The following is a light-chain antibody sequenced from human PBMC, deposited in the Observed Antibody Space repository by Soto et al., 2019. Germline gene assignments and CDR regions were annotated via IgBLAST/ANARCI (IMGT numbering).Light chain of an antibody. CDR2: GAS. V-gene: IGKV3-20*01. CDR1: QSVSSRY. CDR3: QQYGSSPPFT. J-gene: IGKJ2*01. Sequence: EIVLTQSPGTLSLSPGERATLSCSASQSVSSRYLAWYQQKPGQAPRLLIYGASNRATGIPDRFTGSGSGTAFTLTISRLEPEDFAVYFCQQYGSSPPFTFGQGTKVEIK.